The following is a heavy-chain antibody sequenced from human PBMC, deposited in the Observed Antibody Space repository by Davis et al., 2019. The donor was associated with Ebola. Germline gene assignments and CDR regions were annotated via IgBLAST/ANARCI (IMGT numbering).Heavy chain of an antibody. V-gene: IGHV3-64*01. Sequence: PGGSLRLSCAASGFTFSSYAMHWVRQAPGKGLEYVSAISSNGGSTYYANSVKGRFTISRDNSKNTLYLQMGSLRAEDMAVYYCARTRSRELELGFVSGFDPWGQGTLVTVSS. CDR3: ARTRSRELELGFVSGFDP. CDR1: GFTFSSYA. J-gene: IGHJ5*02. CDR2: ISSNGGST. D-gene: IGHD1-1*01.